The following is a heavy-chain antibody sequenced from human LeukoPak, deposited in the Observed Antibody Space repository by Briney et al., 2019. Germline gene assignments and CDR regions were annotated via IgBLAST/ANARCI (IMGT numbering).Heavy chain of an antibody. D-gene: IGHD3-22*01. V-gene: IGHV3-23*01. CDR1: GFTFSSYA. J-gene: IGHJ5*02. CDR3: AKRVMSSGYYKYNWFDP. Sequence: GGSLRLSCAASGFTFSSYAMSWVRQAPGKGLECVSLIIGSGGNTYHADSVKGRFTISRDNSKNTLYLQMNSLRAEDTAVYYCAKRVMSSGYYKYNWFDPWGQGTLVTVSS. CDR2: IIGSGGNT.